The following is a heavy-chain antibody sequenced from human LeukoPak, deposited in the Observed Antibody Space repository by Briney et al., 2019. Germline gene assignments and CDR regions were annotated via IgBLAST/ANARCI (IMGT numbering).Heavy chain of an antibody. J-gene: IGHJ3*02. CDR1: GFTFSSYW. D-gene: IGHD6-6*01. V-gene: IGHV3-30-3*01. CDR2: ISYDGSNK. Sequence: GGSLRLSCAASGFTFSSYWMHWVRQAPGKGLEWVAVISYDGSNKYYADSVKGRFTISRDNSKNTLYLQMNSLRAEDTAVYYCARGGLEYSSSLHAFDIWGQGTMVTVSS. CDR3: ARGGLEYSSSLHAFDI.